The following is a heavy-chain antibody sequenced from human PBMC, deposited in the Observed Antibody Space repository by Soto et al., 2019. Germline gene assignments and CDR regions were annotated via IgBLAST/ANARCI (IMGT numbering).Heavy chain of an antibody. D-gene: IGHD2-21*02. V-gene: IGHV4-30-4*01. CDR3: VREDDGGDRDYYGLDV. CDR1: GGSISFDHYH. J-gene: IGHJ6*02. Sequence: QVQLQESGPGLVRPSQTLSLTCTVSGGSISFDHYHWTWIRQPAGKGLEWIGYIHYSGSVNYNLSLQSRVSMSVDTSKNLFSLKLSSVTAADTAVYFCVREDDGGDRDYYGLDVWGQGTTVTVSS. CDR2: IHYSGSV.